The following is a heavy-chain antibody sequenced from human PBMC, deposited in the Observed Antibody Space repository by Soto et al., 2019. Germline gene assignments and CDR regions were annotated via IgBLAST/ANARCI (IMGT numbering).Heavy chain of an antibody. V-gene: IGHV3-23*01. Sequence: GGSLRLSCAASGFTFSSYAMSWVRQAPGKGLEWVSAISGSGGSTYYADSVKGRFTISRDNSKNTLYLQMNSLRAEDTAVYYCAKDVYYDSSGYYRLFDVWGQRSLDTGSS. D-gene: IGHD3-22*01. CDR2: ISGSGGST. CDR3: AKDVYYDSSGYYRLFDV. CDR1: GFTFSSYA. J-gene: IGHJ4*02.